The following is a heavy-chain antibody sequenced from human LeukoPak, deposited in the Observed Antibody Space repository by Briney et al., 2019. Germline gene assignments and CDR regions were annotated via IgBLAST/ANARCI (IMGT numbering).Heavy chain of an antibody. CDR3: ARVTWQQLGYV. Sequence: ASVKVSCKASGYTFTSYDINWVRQATGQGREWMGWMNPNSGNTGYAQKFHGRVTMTRNTSISTAYMELSSLRSEDTAVYYCARVTWQQLGYVWGQGTLVTVSS. CDR2: MNPNSGNT. J-gene: IGHJ4*02. CDR1: GYTFTSYD. D-gene: IGHD6-13*01. V-gene: IGHV1-8*01.